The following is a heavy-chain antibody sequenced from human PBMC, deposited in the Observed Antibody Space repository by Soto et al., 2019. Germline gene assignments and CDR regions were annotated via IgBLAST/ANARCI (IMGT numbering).Heavy chain of an antibody. Sequence: PSETLSLTCAVYGGSFSGYYWSWIRQPPGKGLEWIGEINHSGSTNYNPSLKSRLTISVDTSKNQFSLRLSSVTAADTAVYYCARGGGIDSVHFDYWGQGTLVTVSS. V-gene: IGHV4-34*01. CDR3: ARGGGIDSVHFDY. D-gene: IGHD3-22*01. J-gene: IGHJ4*02. CDR2: INHSGST. CDR1: GGSFSGYY.